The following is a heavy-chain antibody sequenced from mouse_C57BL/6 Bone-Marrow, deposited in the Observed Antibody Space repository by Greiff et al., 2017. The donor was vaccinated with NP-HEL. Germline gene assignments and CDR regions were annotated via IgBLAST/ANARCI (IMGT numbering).Heavy chain of an antibody. CDR2: ILPGSGST. Sequence: QVQLKESGAELMKPGASVKLSCKATGYTFTGYWIEWVKQRPGHGLEWIGEILPGSGSTNYIEKFKGKATFTADTSSNTAYMQLSSLTTEDSAIYYCARDYGSSYWYFDVWGTGTTVTVSS. J-gene: IGHJ1*03. V-gene: IGHV1-9*01. D-gene: IGHD1-1*01. CDR1: GYTFTGYW. CDR3: ARDYGSSYWYFDV.